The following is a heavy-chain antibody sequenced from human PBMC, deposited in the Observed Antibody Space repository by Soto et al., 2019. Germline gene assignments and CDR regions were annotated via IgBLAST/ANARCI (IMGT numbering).Heavy chain of an antibody. CDR2: ISSNGGST. J-gene: IGHJ4*02. V-gene: IGHV3-64*01. CDR1: GFTFSSYA. Sequence: GGSLRLSCAASGFTFSSYAMHWVRQAPGKGLEYVSAISSNGGSTYYANSVKGRFTISRDNSKNTLYLQMGSLRAEDMAVYYCARDQRRVVVVAYQGPVFFGGQGTLVTVSS. D-gene: IGHD2-15*01. CDR3: ARDQRRVVVVAYQGPVFF.